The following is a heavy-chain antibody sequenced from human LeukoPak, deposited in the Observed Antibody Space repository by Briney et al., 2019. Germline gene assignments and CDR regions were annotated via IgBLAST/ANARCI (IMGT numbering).Heavy chain of an antibody. J-gene: IGHJ4*02. Sequence: PSETLSLTCTVSGGSISSSSYYWGWIRQPPGKGLEWIGSIYYSGSTYYNPSLKSRVTISVDTSKNQFSLKLSSVTAADTAVYYCVRVLEYYDSIDYWGQGTLVTVSS. V-gene: IGHV4-39*07. CDR2: IYYSGST. CDR3: VRVLEYYDSIDY. CDR1: GGSISSSSYY. D-gene: IGHD3-22*01.